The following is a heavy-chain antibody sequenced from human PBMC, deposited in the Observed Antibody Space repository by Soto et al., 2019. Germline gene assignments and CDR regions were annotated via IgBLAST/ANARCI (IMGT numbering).Heavy chain of an antibody. CDR3: ARAYYGSGNFDY. CDR2: IYHSGST. CDR1: GYSISSGYY. D-gene: IGHD3-10*01. J-gene: IGHJ4*02. Sequence: KASETLSLTCAVSGYSISSGYYWGWIRQPPGKGLEWIGSIYHSGSTYYNPSLKSRVTISVDTSKNQFSLKLSSVTAADTAVYYCARAYYGSGNFDYWGQGTLVTVS. V-gene: IGHV4-38-2*01.